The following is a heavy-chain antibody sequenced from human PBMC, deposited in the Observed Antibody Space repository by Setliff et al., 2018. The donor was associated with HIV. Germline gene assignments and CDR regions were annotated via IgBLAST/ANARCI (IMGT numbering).Heavy chain of an antibody. J-gene: IGHJ4*02. CDR3: ARGVRDNSGWSSYYFDY. D-gene: IGHD6-19*01. Sequence: EILSLTWAVYGGSFIDYYWSWIRQPPGKGREWIGEINHSGRTIQSPSLGSRVTISIDTSKNQFSLRLTSVTAADTAVYYCARGVRDNSGWSSYYFDYWGQGTLVTVSS. CDR1: GGSFIDYY. V-gene: IGHV4-34*01. CDR2: INHSGRT.